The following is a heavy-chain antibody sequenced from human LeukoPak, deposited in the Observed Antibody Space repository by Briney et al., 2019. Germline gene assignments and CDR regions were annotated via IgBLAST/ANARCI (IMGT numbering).Heavy chain of an antibody. V-gene: IGHV4-34*01. J-gene: IGHJ4*02. CDR2: INHSGST. D-gene: IGHD3-10*01. CDR1: GGSFSGYY. CDR3: ARGNTWFGYYFDY. Sequence: PSETLSLTCAVYGGSFSGYYWSWIRQPPGKGREWVGEINHSGSTNYNPSLKSRVTISVDTSKNQFSLKLSSVTAADTAVYYCARGNTWFGYYFDYWGQGTLVTVSS.